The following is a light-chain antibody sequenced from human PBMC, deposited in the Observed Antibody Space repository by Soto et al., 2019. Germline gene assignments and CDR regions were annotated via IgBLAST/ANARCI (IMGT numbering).Light chain of an antibody. J-gene: IGLJ3*02. CDR3: NSYAGSNNWV. Sequence: QSALTQPASVSGSPGQSITISCTGTSSDVGGYNYVSWYQQHPGKAPKLMIDEVSKRPSGVPDRFSGSKSGNTASLTVSGLQAEDEADYYCNSYAGSNNWVFGGGTKVTVL. CDR2: EVS. V-gene: IGLV2-8*01. CDR1: SSDVGGYNY.